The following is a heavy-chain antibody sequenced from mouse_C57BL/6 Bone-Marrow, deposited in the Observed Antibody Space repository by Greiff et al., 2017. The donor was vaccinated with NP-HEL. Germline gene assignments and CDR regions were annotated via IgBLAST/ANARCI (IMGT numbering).Heavy chain of an antibody. CDR1: GYTFTEYT. D-gene: IGHD1-1*01. Sequence: VQLQQSGAELVKPGASVKLSCKASGYTFTEYTIHWVKQRPGQGLEWIGWFYPGSGSIKYNEKFKDKATLTADKSSSTVYMELSRLTSEDSAVYFCARDEVPHYYGSGGFAYWGQGTLVTVSA. CDR3: ARDEVPHYYGSGGFAY. J-gene: IGHJ3*01. CDR2: FYPGSGSI. V-gene: IGHV1-62-2*01.